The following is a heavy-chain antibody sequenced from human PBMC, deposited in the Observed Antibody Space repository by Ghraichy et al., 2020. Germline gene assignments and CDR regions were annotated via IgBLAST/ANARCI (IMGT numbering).Heavy chain of an antibody. CDR1: GDSISSGSFY. CDR3: ARRPHYYYYMDV. CDR2: IYTSGST. Sequence: SQTLSLTCTVSGDSISSGSFYWSWIRQSAGKGLEWIGRIYTSGSTNYNPSLKSRVTISLDTSKNQFSLKLSSVTAADTAVYYCARRPHYYYYMDVWGKGTTVTVSS. J-gene: IGHJ6*03. V-gene: IGHV4-61*02. D-gene: IGHD6-6*01.